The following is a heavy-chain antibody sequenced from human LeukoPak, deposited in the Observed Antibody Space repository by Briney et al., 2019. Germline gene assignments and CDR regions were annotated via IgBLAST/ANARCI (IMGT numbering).Heavy chain of an antibody. CDR3: VRDGGVSGYDLLDY. CDR1: GFTFSNYW. D-gene: IGHD5-12*01. CDR2: INQDGSEE. J-gene: IGHJ4*02. Sequence: GGSLRLSCAASGFTFSNYWMTWVRQAPGKGPEWVAHINQDGSEEHYMDSAKARFTIPRDNAKNSLSLQMNSLRAEDTAVYYCVRDGGVSGYDLLDYWGQGTLVTVSS. V-gene: IGHV3-7*01.